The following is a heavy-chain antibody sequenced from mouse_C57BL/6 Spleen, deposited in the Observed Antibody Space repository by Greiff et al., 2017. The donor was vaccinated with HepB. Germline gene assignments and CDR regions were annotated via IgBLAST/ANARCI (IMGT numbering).Heavy chain of an antibody. CDR3: TRSKPLAMDY. CDR1: GYTFTDYE. CDR2: IDPETGGT. Sequence: VQLQQSGAELVRPGASVTLSCKASGYTFTDYEMHWVKQTPVHGLEWIGAIDPETGGTAYNQKFKGKAILTADKSSSTAYMELRSLTSEDSAVYYCTRSKPLAMDYWGQGTSVTVSS. V-gene: IGHV1-15*01. D-gene: IGHD2-5*01. J-gene: IGHJ4*01.